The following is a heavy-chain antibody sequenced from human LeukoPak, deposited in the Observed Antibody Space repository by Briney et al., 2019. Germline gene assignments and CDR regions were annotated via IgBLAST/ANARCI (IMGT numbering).Heavy chain of an antibody. CDR2: ISTYNGNT. D-gene: IGHD6-6*01. Sequence: GASVKVSCKASGYTFTSYSINWVRQAHGQGLEWMGWISTYNGNTNYAQKLQGRVTMTTDTSTSTAYMELRSLRSDDTAVYYCAKDRWRDGSSSFDNWGQGTLVTVSS. CDR1: GYTFTSYS. J-gene: IGHJ4*02. V-gene: IGHV1-18*01. CDR3: AKDRWRDGSSSFDN.